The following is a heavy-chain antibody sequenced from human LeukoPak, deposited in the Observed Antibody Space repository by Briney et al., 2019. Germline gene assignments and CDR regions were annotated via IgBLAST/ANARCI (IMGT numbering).Heavy chain of an antibody. Sequence: SETLSLTCTVSGVSISIYYWNWIRQPPGKGLEWIGYISYTGSTNYNPSLKSRVTISIDTSKNHFSLKLSSVTAADTAVYYCARDRNGYSYYNYGMDVWGQGTTVTVSS. CDR3: ARDRNGYSYYNYGMDV. CDR1: GVSISIYY. V-gene: IGHV4-59*01. CDR2: ISYTGST. J-gene: IGHJ6*02. D-gene: IGHD3-3*01.